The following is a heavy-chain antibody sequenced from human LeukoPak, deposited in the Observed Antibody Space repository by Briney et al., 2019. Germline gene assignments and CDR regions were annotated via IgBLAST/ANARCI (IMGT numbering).Heavy chain of an antibody. D-gene: IGHD6-13*01. J-gene: IGHJ4*02. CDR2: VYHSGST. Sequence: SETPSLTCAVSGGSISSNNWWSWVRQPPGKGLEWIGEVYHSGSTSYNPSPKSRITILVDKSMNQFSLKLNSVTAADSAVYYCARFISAGGPDYWGRGILVTVSS. CDR1: GGSISSNNW. V-gene: IGHV4-4*02. CDR3: ARFISAGGPDY.